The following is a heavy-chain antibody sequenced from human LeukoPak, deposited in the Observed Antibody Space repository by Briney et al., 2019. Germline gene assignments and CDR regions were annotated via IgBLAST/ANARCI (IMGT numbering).Heavy chain of an antibody. D-gene: IGHD1-26*01. CDR3: ASIRGTLGY. V-gene: IGHV3-72*01. Sequence: GGSLRLSCAASGFTFSDHFMDWVRQAPGKGLEWVGRIKNKANSYITQYAASMEGRFTISRDDSKNSLYLQMSSLKTEDAAMYYCASIRGTLGYWGQGTVVTVSS. CDR1: GFTFSDHF. J-gene: IGHJ4*02. CDR2: IKNKANSYIT.